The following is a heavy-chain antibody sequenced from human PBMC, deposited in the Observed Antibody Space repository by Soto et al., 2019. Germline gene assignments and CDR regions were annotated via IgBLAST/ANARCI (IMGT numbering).Heavy chain of an antibody. V-gene: IGHV3-23*01. CDR3: AKETGGDCYSDWFDP. D-gene: IGHD2-21*02. CDR1: GFIFSSYA. CDR2: ISSSGGST. Sequence: EVQLLESGGGLVQPGGSLRLSCAASGFIFSSYAMSWVRQAPGKGLEWVSTISSSGGSTYYADSVKGRFTISRDNSKNTVYLQMNSLRAEDTAVYYCAKETGGDCYSDWFDPWGQGTRGTVSS. J-gene: IGHJ5*02.